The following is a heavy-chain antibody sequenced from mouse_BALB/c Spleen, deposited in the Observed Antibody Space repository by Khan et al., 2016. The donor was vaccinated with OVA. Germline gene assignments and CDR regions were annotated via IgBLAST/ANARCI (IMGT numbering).Heavy chain of an antibody. Sequence: EVELVESGGGLVKPGGSLTLSCAASGFTFSDYYMYWFRQTPEKRLEWVATISDGGSYTYYPPSMKGRFTISRDDAENKLFLQMSSLRTEETAMYYCVRGYYGDPFAYWGQGTLVTVSA. J-gene: IGHJ3*01. CDR1: GFTFSDYY. CDR3: VRGYYGDPFAY. V-gene: IGHV5-4*02. D-gene: IGHD2-13*01. CDR2: ISDGGSYT.